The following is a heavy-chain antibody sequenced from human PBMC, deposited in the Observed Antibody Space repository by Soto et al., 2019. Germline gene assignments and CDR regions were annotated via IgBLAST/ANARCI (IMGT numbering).Heavy chain of an antibody. CDR3: AAAGEDTDIQRRSPHSGMDV. CDR1: GGTFISYA. V-gene: IGHV1-69*06. J-gene: IGHJ6*02. Sequence: GASVKVSCKASGGTFISYAISWVRQAPGQGLEWMGGIIPIFGTANYAQKFQGRVTITADKSTSTAYMELSSLRSEDTAVYYCAAAGEDTDIQRRSPHSGMDVWGPGTTVTVSS. CDR2: IIPIFGTA. D-gene: IGHD6-13*01.